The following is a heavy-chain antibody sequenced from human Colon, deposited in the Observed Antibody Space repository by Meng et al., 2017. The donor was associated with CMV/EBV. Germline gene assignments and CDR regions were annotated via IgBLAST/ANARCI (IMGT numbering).Heavy chain of an antibody. Sequence: QGQLVQAGTEVKKPVASVKVSCKGSGYTFNSTGIAWMRQAPGQGLEWMGWISAYNGNTDYAQKFQGRVTMTTDASTSTAYMELGSLTSDDSAMYYCARDPLRWGAGDYHYYGMDVWGQGTMVTVSS. CDR1: GYTFNSTG. V-gene: IGHV1-18*01. CDR3: ARDPLRWGAGDYHYYGMDV. D-gene: IGHD3-16*01. CDR2: ISAYNGNT. J-gene: IGHJ6*02.